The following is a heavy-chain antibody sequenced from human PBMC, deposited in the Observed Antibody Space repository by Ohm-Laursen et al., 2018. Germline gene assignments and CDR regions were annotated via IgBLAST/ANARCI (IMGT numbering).Heavy chain of an antibody. D-gene: IGHD3-3*01. CDR2: ISSSGSTI. V-gene: IGHV3-11*04. CDR1: GFTFSDYY. CDR3: ARDRLPPHYDFWSGVK. Sequence: SLRLSCAASGFTFSDYYMSWIRQAPGKGLEWVSYISSSGSTIYYTDSVRGRFTISRDNSKNTLYLQMNSLRAEDTAVYYCARDRLPPHYDFWSGVKWGQGTLVTVSS. J-gene: IGHJ4*02.